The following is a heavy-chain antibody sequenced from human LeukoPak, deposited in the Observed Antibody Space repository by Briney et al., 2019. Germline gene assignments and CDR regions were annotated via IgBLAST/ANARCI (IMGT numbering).Heavy chain of an antibody. CDR1: GFTFGDYS. CDR3: TRGPRDRDYDFWSGYEEYYFDY. D-gene: IGHD3-3*01. V-gene: IGHV3-49*04. CDR2: IRSKAYGGTT. J-gene: IGHJ4*02. Sequence: PGRSLRLSCTASGFTFGDYSMSWVRQAPGKGLEWVGFIRSKAYGGTTEYAASVKGRFTISRDDSKSFAYLQMNSLKTEDTAVYYCTRGPRDRDYDFWSGYEEYYFDYWGQGTLVTVSS.